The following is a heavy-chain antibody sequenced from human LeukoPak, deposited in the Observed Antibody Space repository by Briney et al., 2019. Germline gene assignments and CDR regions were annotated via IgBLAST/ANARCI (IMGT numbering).Heavy chain of an antibody. CDR3: ATSHDSAGND. CDR2: IRHDGNAK. V-gene: IGHV3-7*01. CDR1: GFAFSG. J-gene: IGHJ4*02. D-gene: IGHD2-15*01. Sequence: PGGSLRLSCAASGFAFSGMSWVRQAPGKGLEWVANIRHDGNAKNYVPSVRGRFTISRDNAKNSLYLQMNGLTVEDTAVYYCATSHDSAGNDWGQGTLVTVSS.